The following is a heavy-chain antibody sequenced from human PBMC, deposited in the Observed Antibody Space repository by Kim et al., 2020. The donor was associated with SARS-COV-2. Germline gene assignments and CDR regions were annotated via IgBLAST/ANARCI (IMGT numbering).Heavy chain of an antibody. J-gene: IGHJ4*02. CDR3: ARAKEDSSGWYFDY. V-gene: IGHV3-30-3*01. Sequence: GGSLRLSCAASGFTFSSYAMHWVRQAPGKGLEWVAVISYDGSNKYYADSVKGRFTISRDNSKNTLYLQMNSLRAEDTAVYYCARAKEDSSGWYFDYWGQGTLVTVSS. D-gene: IGHD6-19*01. CDR2: ISYDGSNK. CDR1: GFTFSSYA.